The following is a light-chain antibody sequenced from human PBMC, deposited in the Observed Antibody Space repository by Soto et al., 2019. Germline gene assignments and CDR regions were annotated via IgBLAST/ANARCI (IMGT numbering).Light chain of an antibody. CDR2: GAS. J-gene: IGKJ1*01. CDR3: QQYSSSIT. CDR1: QSISSSY. Sequence: IMLKQSPGTLSLTPGERATLSCRASQSISSSYLAWHQQKPGQAPRLLIYGASNRATGIPDRFSGSGSGTDFTLTISRLEPEDFAVYYCQQYSSSITFGQGTKVDIK. V-gene: IGKV3-20*01.